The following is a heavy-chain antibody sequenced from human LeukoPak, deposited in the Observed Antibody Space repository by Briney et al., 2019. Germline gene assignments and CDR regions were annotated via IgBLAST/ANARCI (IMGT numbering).Heavy chain of an antibody. V-gene: IGHV4-39*01. CDR1: GGSISSSSYY. J-gene: IGHJ4*02. Sequence: SETLSLTCTVSGGSISSSSYYWGWIRQPPGKGLEWIGSIYYSGSTYYNPSLKSRVTISVDTSKNQFSLKLSSVTAADTAVYYCAGHGNSYGYSAFFYWGQGTLVTVSS. CDR2: IYYSGST. D-gene: IGHD5-18*01. CDR3: AGHGNSYGYSAFFY.